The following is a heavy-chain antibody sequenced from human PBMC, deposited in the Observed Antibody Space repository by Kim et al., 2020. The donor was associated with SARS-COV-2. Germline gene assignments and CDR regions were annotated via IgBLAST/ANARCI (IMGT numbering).Heavy chain of an antibody. CDR2: ISSSSSYI. Sequence: GGSLRLSCAASGFTFSSYSMNWVRQAPGKGLEWVSSISSSSSYIYYADSVKGRFTISRDNAKNSLYLQMNSLRAEDTAVYYCARSGQGDLGATVTNWGQGTLVTVSS. J-gene: IGHJ4*02. CDR3: ARSGQGDLGATVTN. CDR1: GFTFSSYS. V-gene: IGHV3-21*01. D-gene: IGHD4-4*01.